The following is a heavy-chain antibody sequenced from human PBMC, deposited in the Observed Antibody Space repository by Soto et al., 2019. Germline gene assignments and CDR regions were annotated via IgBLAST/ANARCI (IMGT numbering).Heavy chain of an antibody. Sequence: SSETLSLTCAVSGYSISSGYYWGWIRQPPGKGLEWIGTIYHSGTTHYNPSLKSRVTISVDTSRNQFSLKLSSVTAADTAVYYCTREEDKSSWLAPIDWFDPWGQGTLVTVSS. J-gene: IGHJ5*02. V-gene: IGHV4-38-2*02. CDR3: TREEDKSSWLAPIDWFDP. CDR1: GYSISSGYY. CDR2: IYHSGTT. D-gene: IGHD6-13*01.